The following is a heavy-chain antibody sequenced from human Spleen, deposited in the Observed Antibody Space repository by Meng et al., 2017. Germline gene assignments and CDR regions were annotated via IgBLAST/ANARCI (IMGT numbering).Heavy chain of an antibody. D-gene: IGHD3-22*01. Sequence: QAQVQRGGVGPLKPSETLCLTCAVAGVSLSGDYGSWIRQPPGKGLELIGEIKHRGKTTYNPSLKSRVSISVDTSQNNLSLKLSSVTAADSAVYYCASFLYYYDVGGQTLGWGQGTLVTVSS. CDR3: ASFLYYYDVGGQTLG. V-gene: IGHV4-34*01. CDR1: GVSLSGDY. CDR2: IKHRGKT. J-gene: IGHJ4*02.